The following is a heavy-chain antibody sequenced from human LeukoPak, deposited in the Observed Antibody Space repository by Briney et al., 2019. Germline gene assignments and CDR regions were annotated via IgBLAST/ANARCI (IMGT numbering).Heavy chain of an antibody. J-gene: IGHJ5*02. CDR2: IIPIFGTA. V-gene: IGHV1-69*13. Sequence: SVKVSCKASGGTFSSYAISWVRQAPGQGLEWMGRIIPIFGTANYAQKFKGRVTITADESTSTAYMELSSLRSEDTAVYYCARAPLGYCSSTSCFYNWFDPWGQGTLVTVSS. CDR3: ARAPLGYCSSTSCFYNWFDP. CDR1: GGTFSSYA. D-gene: IGHD2-2*01.